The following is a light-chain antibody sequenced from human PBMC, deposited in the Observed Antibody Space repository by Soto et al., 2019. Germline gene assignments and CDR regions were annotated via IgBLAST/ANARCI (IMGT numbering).Light chain of an antibody. CDR1: ESVRSSY. CDR3: QQDCSSPRT. CDR2: GAS. Sequence: SLFTQSPGTLSLSPGERATLSCRASESVRSSYLPWSEQTPGRSPAPLIYGASSRATGIPDRFSGSGSRTDFTLTISRLEHEDLAVYYCQQDCSSPRTFGQGTKVDIK. V-gene: IGKV3-20*01. J-gene: IGKJ1*01.